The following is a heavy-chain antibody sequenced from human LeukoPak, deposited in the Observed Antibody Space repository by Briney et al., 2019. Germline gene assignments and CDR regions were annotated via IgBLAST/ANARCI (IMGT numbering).Heavy chain of an antibody. D-gene: IGHD2-21*02. CDR3: ARAYCGGDCYPTNQYYFDY. CDR2: INPSGGST. CDR1: GYTFTSYY. J-gene: IGHJ4*02. Sequence: ASVKVSCKASGYTFTSYYMHWVRQAPGRGLEWMGIINPSGGSTSYAQKFQGRVTMTRDMSTSTVYMELSSLRSEDTAVYYCARAYCGGDCYPTNQYYFDYWGQGTLVTVSS. V-gene: IGHV1-46*01.